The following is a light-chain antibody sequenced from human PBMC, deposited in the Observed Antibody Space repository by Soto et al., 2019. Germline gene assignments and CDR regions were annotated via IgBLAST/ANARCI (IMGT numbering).Light chain of an antibody. CDR1: QAIRND. J-gene: IGKJ2*03. Sequence: AIQMTQSPSSLSASVGDTVTFTCLASQAIRNDIGWFQQRPGKPPKLLIYGISILLTGVPYRFSGSGSGTDFTLTISSLQPEDCATYFCLYDALFPYSFGQGTRLEI. CDR2: GIS. V-gene: IGKV1-6*01. CDR3: LYDALFPYS.